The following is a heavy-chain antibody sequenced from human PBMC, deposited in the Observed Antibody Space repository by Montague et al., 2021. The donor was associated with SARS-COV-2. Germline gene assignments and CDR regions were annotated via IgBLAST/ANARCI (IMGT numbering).Heavy chain of an antibody. CDR3: ARGHMDIVSTIFDS. CDR1: GASITSYF. D-gene: IGHD5/OR15-5a*01. CDR2: VSYGGST. V-gene: IGHV4-59*01. J-gene: IGHJ4*02. Sequence: SETRSLTCTVSGASITSYFWNWVRQPPGKGLEWIGYVSYGGSTNYNPSLKSRVTISVDTSKNQFSFDLSSVTAADTAMYYCARGHMDIVSTIFDSWGQGTLVTVSS.